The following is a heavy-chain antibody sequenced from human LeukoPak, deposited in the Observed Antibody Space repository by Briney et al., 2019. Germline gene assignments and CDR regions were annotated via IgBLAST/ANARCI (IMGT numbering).Heavy chain of an antibody. CDR3: ARDYGLGSPEY. Sequence: KTGGSLRLSCAASGFTVSSNYMSWVRQAPGKGLEWVSSMTSSSSYIYYADSVKGRFTISRDNAKNSLYLQMNSLRAEDTAVYYCARDYGLGSPEYWGQGTLVTVSS. CDR2: MTSSSSYI. CDR1: GFTVSSNY. V-gene: IGHV3-21*01. D-gene: IGHD3-10*01. J-gene: IGHJ4*02.